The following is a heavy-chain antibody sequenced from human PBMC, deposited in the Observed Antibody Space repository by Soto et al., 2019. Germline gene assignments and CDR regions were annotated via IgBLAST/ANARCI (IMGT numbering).Heavy chain of an antibody. CDR1: GFSLSTRGVG. D-gene: IGHD2-21*01. CDR2: LYWSGTK. Sequence: QITLKESGPTLVKPTQTVTLTCTFSGFSLSTRGVGVGWIRQSPGKALEWLALLYWSGTKYYTPSLKSRLSITKDTTKNQVVLTMTQVDRVDTGTYYCAHRIKAGEAVVSPIFDYWGQGALVTVSS. V-gene: IGHV2-5*01. J-gene: IGHJ4*02. CDR3: AHRIKAGEAVVSPIFDY.